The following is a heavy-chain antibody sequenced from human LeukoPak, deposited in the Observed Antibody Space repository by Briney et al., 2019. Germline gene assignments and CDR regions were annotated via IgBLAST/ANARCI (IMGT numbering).Heavy chain of an antibody. V-gene: IGHV4-34*01. CDR3: ARGGLMTTAILD. Sequence: SETLSLTCAVYGGSFSGYYWSWIRQPPGKGLEWIGEINHSGSTNYNPSLTSRVTISVDTSKNQFSLKLSSVTAADTAVYYCARGGLMTTAILDWGQGTLVTVSS. CDR1: GGSFSGYY. J-gene: IGHJ4*02. CDR2: INHSGST. D-gene: IGHD4-17*01.